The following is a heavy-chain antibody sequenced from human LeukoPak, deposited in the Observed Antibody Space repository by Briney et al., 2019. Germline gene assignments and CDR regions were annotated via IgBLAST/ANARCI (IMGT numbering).Heavy chain of an antibody. Sequence: AASVKLSCNSSGGAFSSYAISWGRHAPGQGLEWMGRIIPILGIANYAQKFQGRVTITADKSTSTAYMELSSLRSEDTAVYYCARVLAGTTADAFDIWGQGTMVTVSS. CDR2: IIPILGIA. CDR3: ARVLAGTTADAFDI. J-gene: IGHJ3*02. D-gene: IGHD1-7*01. CDR1: GGAFSSYA. V-gene: IGHV1-69*04.